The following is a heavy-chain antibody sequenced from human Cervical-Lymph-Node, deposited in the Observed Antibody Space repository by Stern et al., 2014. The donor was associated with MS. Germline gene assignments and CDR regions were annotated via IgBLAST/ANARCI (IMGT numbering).Heavy chain of an antibody. CDR3: ARDSAYGTDAFDI. CDR1: GFNFSIYT. J-gene: IGHJ3*02. CDR2: ISGGSTFL. V-gene: IGHV3-21*01. D-gene: IGHD3-10*01. Sequence: VQLVQSGGGLVKPGGSLRLSCAASGFNFSIYTVNWVRQTPGKGLEWVSSISGGSTFLYYADSVQGRFTISRDNAKNSLYLQMNSLGGEDTAVYYCARDSAYGTDAFDIWGPVTMVTVSS.